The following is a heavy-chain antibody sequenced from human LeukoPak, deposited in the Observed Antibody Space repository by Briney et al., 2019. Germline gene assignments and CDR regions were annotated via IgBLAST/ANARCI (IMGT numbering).Heavy chain of an antibody. J-gene: IGHJ6*02. Sequence: GGSLSLSCTGSGFTLGDHAMSWVRQAPGKGREGVGFIRSKAYGGTPEYTASVKGRFSISREDSKSIAYLQMSSLKIEDTAVYYCARGPIYLWLYNGMDVWGQGTTVTVSS. V-gene: IGHV3-49*04. CDR2: IRSKAYGGTP. CDR3: ARGPIYLWLYNGMDV. D-gene: IGHD3-16*01. CDR1: GFTLGDHA.